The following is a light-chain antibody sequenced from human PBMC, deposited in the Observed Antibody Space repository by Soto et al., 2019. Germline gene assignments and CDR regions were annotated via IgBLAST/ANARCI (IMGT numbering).Light chain of an antibody. Sequence: EIVMTQSPATLSVSPGERATLSCRASQSVSSNLAWYQQKPGQAPRLLIYGASTRATGIPARFSGSGSGTEFTLTISSLQSEDCAVYYCQQYNNWHQTFGQGTKLEIK. CDR1: QSVSSN. V-gene: IGKV3-15*01. CDR3: QQYNNWHQT. CDR2: GAS. J-gene: IGKJ2*01.